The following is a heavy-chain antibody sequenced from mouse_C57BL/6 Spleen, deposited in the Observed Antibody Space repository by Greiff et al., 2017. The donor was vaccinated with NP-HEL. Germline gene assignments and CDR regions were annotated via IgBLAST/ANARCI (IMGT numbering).Heavy chain of an antibody. CDR2: IYPGDGDT. CDR1: GYAFSSYW. Sequence: VQLQQSGAELVKPGASVKISCKASGYAFSSYWMNWVKQRPGKGLEWIGQIYPGDGDTNYNGKFKGKATLTADKSSSTAYMQLSSLTSEDSAVYFCARDGTAQASYAMDYWGQGTSVTVSS. J-gene: IGHJ4*01. CDR3: ARDGTAQASYAMDY. D-gene: IGHD3-2*02. V-gene: IGHV1-80*01.